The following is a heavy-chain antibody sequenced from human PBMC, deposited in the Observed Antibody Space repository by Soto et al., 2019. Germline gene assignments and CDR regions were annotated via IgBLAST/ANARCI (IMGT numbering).Heavy chain of an antibody. Sequence: QVQLVESGGGVVQPGRSLRLSCAASGFTFSSYAMHWVRQAPGKGLEWVAVISYDGSNKYYADSVKGRFTISRDNSKNTLYLQMNSLRAEDTAVYYCAREVPKQQLVLCYFDYWGQGTLVIVSS. D-gene: IGHD6-13*01. CDR2: ISYDGSNK. J-gene: IGHJ4*02. V-gene: IGHV3-30-3*01. CDR1: GFTFSSYA. CDR3: AREVPKQQLVLCYFDY.